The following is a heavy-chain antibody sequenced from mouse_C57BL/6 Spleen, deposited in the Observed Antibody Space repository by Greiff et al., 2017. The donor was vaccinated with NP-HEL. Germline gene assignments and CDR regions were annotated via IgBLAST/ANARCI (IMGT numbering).Heavy chain of an antibody. V-gene: IGHV1-52*01. CDR1: GYTFTSYW. CDR3: ARVAGTGAWFAY. Sequence: QVQLQQPGAELVRPGSSVKLSCKASGYTFTSYWMHWVKQRPIQGLEWIGNIDPSDSETHYNQKFKDKATLTVDKSSSTAYMQLSSLTSEDSAVYYCARVAGTGAWFAYWGQGTLVTVSA. D-gene: IGHD4-1*01. J-gene: IGHJ3*01. CDR2: IDPSDSET.